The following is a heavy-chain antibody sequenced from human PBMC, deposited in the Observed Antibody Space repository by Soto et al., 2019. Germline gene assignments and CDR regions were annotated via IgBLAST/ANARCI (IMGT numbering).Heavy chain of an antibody. CDR1: GDSVSSNSAA. V-gene: IGHV6-1*01. CDR3: ARDLLLVRGYYYYYMDV. D-gene: IGHD3-10*01. J-gene: IGHJ6*03. CDR2: TYYRSKWYN. Sequence: PSQTLSLTCAISGDSVSSNSAAWNWIRQSPSRGLEWLGRTYYRSKWYNDYAVSVKSRITINPDTSKNQFSLQLNSVTPEDTAVYYCARDLLLVRGYYYYYMDVWGKGTTVTVSS.